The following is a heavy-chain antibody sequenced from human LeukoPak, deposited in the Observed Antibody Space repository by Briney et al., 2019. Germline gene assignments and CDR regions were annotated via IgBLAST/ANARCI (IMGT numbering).Heavy chain of an antibody. D-gene: IGHD5-18*01. CDR3: ASNRHSYSYPYYFDY. CDR1: GFTFSSYA. V-gene: IGHV3-23*01. Sequence: PGGSLRLSCAASGFTFSSYAMSWVRQAPGKGLEWVSAISGSGGSTYYADSVKGRFTISRDNSKNTLYLQMNSLRAEDTAVYYCASNRHSYSYPYYFDYWGQRTMVTVSS. CDR2: ISGSGGST. J-gene: IGHJ4*02.